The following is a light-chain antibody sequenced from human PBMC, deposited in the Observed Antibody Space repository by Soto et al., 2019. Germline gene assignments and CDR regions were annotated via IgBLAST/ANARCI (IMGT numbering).Light chain of an antibody. V-gene: IGLV1-40*01. J-gene: IGLJ3*02. CDR2: GNN. Sequence: QSVLTQPPSVSGAPGQRVTISCTGTTSNIGAGYDVHWYQHLPGTAPKLLIVGNNNRPSGVPDRFSGSKSGTSGSLAITGLRAEDEADYYCQSYDTSLSAWVFGGGTKLTVL. CDR3: QSYDTSLSAWV. CDR1: TSNIGAGYD.